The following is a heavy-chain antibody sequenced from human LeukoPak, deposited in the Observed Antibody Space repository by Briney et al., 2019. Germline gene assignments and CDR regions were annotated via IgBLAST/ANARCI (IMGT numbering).Heavy chain of an antibody. CDR1: GYTFTSYG. D-gene: IGHD5-18*01. J-gene: IGHJ4*02. CDR3: ARDPYVDTAMVPGY. CDR2: ISAYNGNT. V-gene: IGHV1-18*01. Sequence: ASVKVSCKASGYTFTSYGISWVRQAPGQGLEWMGWISAYNGNTNYAQKLQGRVTMTTDTSTSTAYMELRILRSDDTAVYYCARDPYVDTAMVPGYWGQGTLVTVSS.